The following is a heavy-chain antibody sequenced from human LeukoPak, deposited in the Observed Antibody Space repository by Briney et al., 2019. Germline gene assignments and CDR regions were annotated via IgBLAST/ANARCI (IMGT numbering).Heavy chain of an antibody. V-gene: IGHV1-18*01. CDR2: ISAYNGDT. CDR1: GYTFTSYG. D-gene: IGHD3-10*01. Sequence: ASVKVSCKASGYTFTSYGISWVRQAPGQGLEWMGWISAYNGDTNYAQKLQGRVTMTTDTSTSTAYMELRSLRSDDTAVYYCARRGVGSYYRGYFDYWGQGTLVTVSS. CDR3: ARRGVGSYYRGYFDY. J-gene: IGHJ4*02.